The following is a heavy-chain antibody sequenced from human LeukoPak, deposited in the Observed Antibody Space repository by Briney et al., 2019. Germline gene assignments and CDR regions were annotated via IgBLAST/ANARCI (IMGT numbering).Heavy chain of an antibody. Sequence: ASVKVSCKASGYTFTSYGISWVRQAPGQGLEWMGWVSAYNGNTNYAQKLQGRVTMTTDTSTSTAYMELRSLRSDDTAVYYCAKTPPYGESYYYYMDVWGKGTTVTVSS. CDR1: GYTFTSYG. V-gene: IGHV1-18*01. CDR2: VSAYNGNT. D-gene: IGHD3-10*01. CDR3: AKTPPYGESYYYYMDV. J-gene: IGHJ6*03.